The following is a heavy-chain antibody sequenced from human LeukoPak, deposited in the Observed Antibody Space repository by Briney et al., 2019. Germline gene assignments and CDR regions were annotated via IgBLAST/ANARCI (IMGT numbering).Heavy chain of an antibody. Sequence: ASVKVSCKASGSTFTSYGISWVRQAPGQGLEWMGWISAYNGNTNYAQKFQGRVTMTTDTSTSTAYMELRSLRSDDTAVYYCAREGMATITRDAFDIWGQGTMVTVSS. V-gene: IGHV1-18*01. CDR3: AREGMATITRDAFDI. CDR1: GSTFTSYG. D-gene: IGHD5-24*01. CDR2: ISAYNGNT. J-gene: IGHJ3*02.